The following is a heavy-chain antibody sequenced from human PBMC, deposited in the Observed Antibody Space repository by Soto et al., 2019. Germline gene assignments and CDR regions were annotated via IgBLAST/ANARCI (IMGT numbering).Heavy chain of an antibody. V-gene: IGHV1-18*01. CDR2: ISTYNGNT. CDR3: AAPRLGSYYYGMDV. CDR1: GYTFTRHG. J-gene: IGHJ6*02. D-gene: IGHD6-25*01. Sequence: GPEVKKPGASVKVSCKASGYTFTRHGINWVRQAPGQGLEWMGWISTYNGNTNYAQKIQGRVTMTTDTSTSTAYMELRSLRFDDTAVYYCAAPRLGSYYYGMDVWGQGTAVTVSS.